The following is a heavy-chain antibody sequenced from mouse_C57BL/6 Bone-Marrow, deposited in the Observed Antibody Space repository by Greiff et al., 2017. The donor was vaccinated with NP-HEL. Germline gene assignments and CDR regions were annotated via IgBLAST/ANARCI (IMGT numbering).Heavy chain of an antibody. V-gene: IGHV1-54*01. J-gene: IGHJ2*01. Sequence: QVQLQQSGAELVRPGTSVKVSCKASGYAFTSYLIEWVKQRPGQGLEWIGVINPGNGGTNYNEKFKGKATLTADKSSSTAYMQLSSLTSEDSAVYLCARRGGLLRSYLDYWGQGTTVTVSS. CDR3: ARRGGLLRSYLDY. CDR2: INPGNGGT. D-gene: IGHD1-1*01. CDR1: GYAFTSYL.